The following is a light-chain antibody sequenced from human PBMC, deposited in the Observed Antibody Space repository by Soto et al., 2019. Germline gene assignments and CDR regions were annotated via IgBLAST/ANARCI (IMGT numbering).Light chain of an antibody. Sequence: QSVLTQPASVSGPPGQSLPISSSGTTRDVGGYNLVSWYQQHTAKAPKLLIYEGTQRPSGVSSRFSGSKSGNTASLTISGLQAEDEADYYCCSYASSSSYVFGTGTKVTVL. CDR2: EGT. V-gene: IGLV2-23*01. CDR3: CSYASSSSYV. CDR1: TRDVGGYNL. J-gene: IGLJ1*01.